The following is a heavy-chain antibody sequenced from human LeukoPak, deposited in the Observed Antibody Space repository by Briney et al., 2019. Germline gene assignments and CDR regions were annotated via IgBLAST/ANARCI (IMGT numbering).Heavy chain of an antibody. CDR3: ARAGGSYYYYFDY. J-gene: IGHJ4*02. V-gene: IGHV3-33*01. Sequence: GRSLRLSCAASGFTFSSYDMHWVRQAPGKGLEWVALIWYDGSNKYYADSVKGRFTISRDNSKNTLYLEMSSLRAEDTAVYFCARAGGSYYYYFDYWGQGTLVTVSS. CDR2: IWYDGSNK. CDR1: GFTFSSYD. D-gene: IGHD1-26*01.